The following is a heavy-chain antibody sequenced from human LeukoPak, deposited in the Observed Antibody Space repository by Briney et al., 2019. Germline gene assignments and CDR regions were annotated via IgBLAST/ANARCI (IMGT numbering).Heavy chain of an antibody. Sequence: SGGSLRLSCEASGFTVSSNYMSWVRQAPGKGLEWVAFIRNDGSNKYYADSVKGRFTISRDNSKNTLYLQMNSLRAEDTAVYYCAKDQFKPSGITMLRGVRGYYYNMDVWGKGTTVTISS. D-gene: IGHD3-10*01. V-gene: IGHV3-30*02. CDR2: IRNDGSNK. CDR1: GFTVSSNY. CDR3: AKDQFKPSGITMLRGVRGYYYNMDV. J-gene: IGHJ6*03.